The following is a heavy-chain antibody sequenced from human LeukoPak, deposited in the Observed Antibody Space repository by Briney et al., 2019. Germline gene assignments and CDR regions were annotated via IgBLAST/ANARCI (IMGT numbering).Heavy chain of an antibody. J-gene: IGHJ4*02. CDR1: GFTFSSYW. CDR2: ISSSSSTI. D-gene: IGHD3-22*01. Sequence: GGSLRLSCAASGFTFSSYWMSWVRQAPGKGLEWVSYISSSSSTIYYADSVKGRFTISRDNAKNSLYLQMNSLRAEDTAVYYCARPIYYYDSGAPFDYWGQGTLVTVSS. CDR3: ARPIYYYDSGAPFDY. V-gene: IGHV3-48*04.